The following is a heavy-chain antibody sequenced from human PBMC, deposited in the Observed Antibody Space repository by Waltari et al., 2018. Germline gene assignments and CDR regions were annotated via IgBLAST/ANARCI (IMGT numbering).Heavy chain of an antibody. J-gene: IGHJ4*02. D-gene: IGHD2-2*01. V-gene: IGHV4-30-2*01. Sequence: QLQLQESGSGLVKPSQTLSLTCAVSGGSISSGGYSWSWIRQPPGKGLEWIGYIYHSGSTYYSPSLKSRVTISVDRSKNQFSLKLSSVTAADTAVYYCARGGDCSSTSCHFDYWGQGTLVTVSS. CDR2: IYHSGST. CDR1: GGSISSGGYS. CDR3: ARGGDCSSTSCHFDY.